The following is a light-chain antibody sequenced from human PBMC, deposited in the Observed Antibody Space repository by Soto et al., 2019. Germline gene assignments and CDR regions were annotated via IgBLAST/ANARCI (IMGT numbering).Light chain of an antibody. J-gene: IGKJ3*01. CDR2: AAS. V-gene: IGKV1-39*01. Sequence: DIQMTQSPSSLSASVGDRVTITCRASQSISSYLNWYQQKPGKAPKLLIYAASSLQSRVPSRFSGSGSGTDFTLTISSLQPEDFATYYCQQSYSTPGGTFGPGTKVDIK. CDR3: QQSYSTPGGT. CDR1: QSISSY.